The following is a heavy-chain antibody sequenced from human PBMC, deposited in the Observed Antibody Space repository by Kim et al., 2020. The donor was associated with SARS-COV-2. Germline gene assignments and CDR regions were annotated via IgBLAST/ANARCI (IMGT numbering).Heavy chain of an antibody. CDR3: ARDSWGHCSTRECYHYFDY. J-gene: IGHJ4*02. D-gene: IGHD2-2*01. Sequence: KGRVTISRDNSKNTVYLQMNSLRAEDTAVYYCARDSWGHCSTRECYHYFDYWGQGTLVTVSS. V-gene: IGHV3-30*07.